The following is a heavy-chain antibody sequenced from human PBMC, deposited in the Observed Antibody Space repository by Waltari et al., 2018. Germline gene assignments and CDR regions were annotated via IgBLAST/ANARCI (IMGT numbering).Heavy chain of an antibody. CDR3: ARDDVDSSNFGGF. J-gene: IGHJ4*02. CDR2: INPYIRDT. Sequence: QLVQSGAEVKKPGGSVKVSCKASGYIFSTYGITVVRKAPGQGLEWMGWINPYIRDTNDERNLQGRDAMTQDPSPTHAYMEIRTRRSDDTAIYCCARDDVDSSNFGGFWGQGTLVTVSS. CDR1: GYIFSTYG. V-gene: IGHV1-18*01. D-gene: IGHD6-13*01.